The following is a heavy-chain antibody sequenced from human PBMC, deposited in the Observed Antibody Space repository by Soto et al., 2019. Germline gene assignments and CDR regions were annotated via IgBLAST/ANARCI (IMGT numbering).Heavy chain of an antibody. V-gene: IGHV3-13*01. CDR1: GFTFSSYD. J-gene: IGHJ6*03. D-gene: IGHD3-10*01. CDR2: IGTAGDT. Sequence: GGSLRLSCAASGFTFSSYDMHWVRQATGKGLEWVSAIGTAGDTYYPGSVKGRFTISRENAKNSLYLQMNSLRAGDTAVYYCARAYYGSGSYRSYYYYMGVWGKGTTVTVSS. CDR3: ARAYYGSGSYRSYYYYMGV.